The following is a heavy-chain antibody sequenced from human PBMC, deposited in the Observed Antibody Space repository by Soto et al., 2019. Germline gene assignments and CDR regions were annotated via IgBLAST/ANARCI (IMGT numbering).Heavy chain of an antibody. CDR3: ARRQQLVDYYYYYGMDV. CDR1: GGSISSSSYY. V-gene: IGHV4-39*01. J-gene: IGHJ6*02. CDR2: IYYSGST. D-gene: IGHD6-13*01. Sequence: SETLSLTCTVSGGSISSSSYYWGWIRQPPGKGLEWIGGIYYSGSTYYNPSLKSQITLSVDTAKTKYSLMLSTVTAADTAVYYCARRQQLVDYYYYYGMDVWGQGTTVTVSS.